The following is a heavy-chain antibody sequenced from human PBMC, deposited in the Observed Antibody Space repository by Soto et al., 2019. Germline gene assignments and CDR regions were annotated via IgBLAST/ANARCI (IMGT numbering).Heavy chain of an antibody. Sequence: EVQLLESGGGLVQPGGSLRLSCAASGFTFSNYAMSWVRQAPGKGLEWVSSISATGGSSHYADPVKGRFTISRDNSMDTLYLQMNSLRAEDTAVYSSAKVPIITVGTHYFDSWGQGTMLNVS. CDR3: AKVPIITVGTHYFDS. V-gene: IGHV3-23*01. CDR1: GFTFSNYA. D-gene: IGHD3-10*01. J-gene: IGHJ4*02. CDR2: ISATGGSS.